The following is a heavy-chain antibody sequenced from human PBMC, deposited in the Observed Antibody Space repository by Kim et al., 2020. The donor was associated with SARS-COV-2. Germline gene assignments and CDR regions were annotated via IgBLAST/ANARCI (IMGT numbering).Heavy chain of an antibody. CDR3: ARESHTVFGVVNAFDI. D-gene: IGHD3-3*01. J-gene: IGHJ3*02. V-gene: IGHV6-1*01. Sequence: VSVKSRITLNPDPSKNQFSLQLNSVTREDTAVYYCARESHTVFGVVNAFDIWGQGTMVTVSS.